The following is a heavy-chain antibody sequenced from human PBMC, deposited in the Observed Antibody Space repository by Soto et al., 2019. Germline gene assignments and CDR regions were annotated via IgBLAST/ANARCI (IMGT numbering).Heavy chain of an antibody. Sequence: EVQLVESGGGLVQPGGSLRLSCAASGFTSSSYSMNWVRQAPGKGLAWVSYINSGSTTIYYADSVTGRFTISRDNAKNSLYLQMNSLRDEDTAVYYCARDAPRCSGGSCFDLWGQGTLVTVSS. D-gene: IGHD2-15*01. J-gene: IGHJ5*02. V-gene: IGHV3-48*02. CDR2: INSGSTTI. CDR1: GFTSSSYS. CDR3: ARDAPRCSGGSCFDL.